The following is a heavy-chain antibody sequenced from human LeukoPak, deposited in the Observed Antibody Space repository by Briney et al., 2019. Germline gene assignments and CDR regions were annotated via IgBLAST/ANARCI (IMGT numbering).Heavy chain of an antibody. CDR2: IKGDGSET. CDR1: GSGFTFSEFW. D-gene: IGHD2-2*01. CDR3: AREAYCGGPSCFAVNYMDV. J-gene: IGHJ6*03. Sequence: GGSLRLSCVASGSGFTFSEFWMGWVRQAPGERLEWVANIKGDGSETYYVDSVKGRFTISRDNVKNSVYLQMNSLRADDTSMYRCAREAYCGGPSCFAVNYMDVWGKGTTSPSR. V-gene: IGHV3-7*01.